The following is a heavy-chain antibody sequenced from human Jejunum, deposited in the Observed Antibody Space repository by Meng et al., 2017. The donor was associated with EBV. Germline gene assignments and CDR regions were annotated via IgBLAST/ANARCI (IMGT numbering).Heavy chain of an antibody. V-gene: IGHV3-21*01. CDR2: ISSSSNYI. J-gene: IGHJ4*02. CDR3: ARDAKTVTQYYFDY. Sequence: VQLVESGGGLVKPGGSLRPSCAASGFTFSSYSMNWVRQAPGKGLEWVSSISSSSNYIYYPDSVKGRFTISRDNAKNSLYLQMNSLRAEDTAVYYCARDAKTVTQYYFDYWGQGTLVTVSS. D-gene: IGHD4-17*01. CDR1: GFTFSSYS.